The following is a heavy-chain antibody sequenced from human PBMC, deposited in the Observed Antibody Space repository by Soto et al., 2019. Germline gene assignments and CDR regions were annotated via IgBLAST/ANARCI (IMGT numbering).Heavy chain of an antibody. CDR2: AYYSGDT. Sequence: ETLSLTCSVSGGSISRYYRSWIRQPPGKGLEWIGYAYYSGDTGYNPSLKSRVTMAVDTSKNQVSLKLSSVTAADTAVYYCARDRSTYGGGGTGEVKENWFDPWGQGALVTVS. V-gene: IGHV4-59*01. CDR1: GGSISRYY. CDR3: ARDRSTYGGGGTGEVKENWFDP. J-gene: IGHJ5*02. D-gene: IGHD2-8*01.